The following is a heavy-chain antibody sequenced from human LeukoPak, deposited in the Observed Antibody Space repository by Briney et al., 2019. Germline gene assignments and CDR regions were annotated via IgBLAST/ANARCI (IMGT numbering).Heavy chain of an antibody. Sequence: GGSLRLSCAASGFTFSNYAMSWVRQAPGKGLEWVSAISSSGRTTYYADSVKGRFTISRDNAKNTLYLQSNSLRAEDTAVYYCAKYAVKTLSDWGQGTLVTVSS. V-gene: IGHV3-23*01. CDR3: AKYAVKTLSD. D-gene: IGHD4/OR15-4a*01. CDR2: ISSSGRTT. J-gene: IGHJ4*02. CDR1: GFTFSNYA.